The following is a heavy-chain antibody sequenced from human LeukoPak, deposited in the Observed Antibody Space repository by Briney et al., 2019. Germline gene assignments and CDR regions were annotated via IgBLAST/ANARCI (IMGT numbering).Heavy chain of an antibody. Sequence: GGSLRLSCAASGFTFSSYSMNWVRQAPGKGLEWVAVISYDGSNKYYADSVKGRFTISRDNSKNTLYLQMNSLRAEDTAVYYCARDRYSSSWPDYWGQGTLVTVSS. J-gene: IGHJ4*02. V-gene: IGHV3-30*03. D-gene: IGHD6-13*01. CDR2: ISYDGSNK. CDR3: ARDRYSSSWPDY. CDR1: GFTFSSYS.